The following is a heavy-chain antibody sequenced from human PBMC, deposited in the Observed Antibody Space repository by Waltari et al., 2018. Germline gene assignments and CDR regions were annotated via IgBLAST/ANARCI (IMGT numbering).Heavy chain of an antibody. J-gene: IGHJ3*02. D-gene: IGHD3-22*01. CDR2: IYYSGST. CDR3: ARRDYYDSSGFPSGLNAFDI. Sequence: QVQLQESGPGLVKPSETLSLTCTVSGGSISSYYWSWIRQPPGKGLEWLGYIYYSGSTNYNPSLKSRVTISVDTSKNQFSLKLSSVTAADTAVYYCARRDYYDSSGFPSGLNAFDIWGQGTMVTGSS. CDR1: GGSISSYY. V-gene: IGHV4-59*01.